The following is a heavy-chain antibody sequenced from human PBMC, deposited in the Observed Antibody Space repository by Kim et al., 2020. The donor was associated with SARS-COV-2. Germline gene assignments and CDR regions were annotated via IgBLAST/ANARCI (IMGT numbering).Heavy chain of an antibody. D-gene: IGHD2-15*01. V-gene: IGHV4-34*01. CDR2: INHSGST. J-gene: IGHJ4*02. CDR1: GGSFSGYY. CDR3: ARFPYCSGGSCYSHNGYYFDY. Sequence: SETLSLTCAVYGGSFSGYYWSWIRQPPGKGLECIGEINHSGSTNYNPSLTSRVTISVDTSQNQFSLKLSSVTAADTAVYYCARFPYCSGGSCYSHNGYYFDYWGQGTLDTVSS.